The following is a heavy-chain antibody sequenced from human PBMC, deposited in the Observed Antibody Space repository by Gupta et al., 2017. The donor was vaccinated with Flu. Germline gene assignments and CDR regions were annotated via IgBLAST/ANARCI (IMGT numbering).Heavy chain of an antibody. CDR2: IKEDGSRA. D-gene: IGHD1-26*01. CDR3: ARDDPQKVGACDY. CDR1: GLPFSTDW. J-gene: IGHJ4*02. V-gene: IGHV3-7*04. Sequence: EVQLVESGGDLVQPGGSLRLSCVASGLPFSTDWMTWFRQAPGKGREWVANIKEDGSRADDADAVRGRFTISRDNTKKSLYLQMNGRRAEDTAVYFCARDDPQKVGACDYWGQGTLVTVSS.